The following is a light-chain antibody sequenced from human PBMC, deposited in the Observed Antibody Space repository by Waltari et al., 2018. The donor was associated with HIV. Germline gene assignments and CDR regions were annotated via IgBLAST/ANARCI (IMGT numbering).Light chain of an antibody. CDR3: QSYDSSLSGSFV. Sequence: QSVLTQPPSVSGAPGQRVTISCTGSSSNIGAGYDVHWFQQLPGTAPKLLIYADDNRPSGVPDGVAGSKSGTAASLAITGLQAEDAADYYCQSYDSSLSGSFVVGTGTKVTVL. J-gene: IGLJ1*01. V-gene: IGLV1-40*01. CDR1: SSNIGAGYD. CDR2: ADD.